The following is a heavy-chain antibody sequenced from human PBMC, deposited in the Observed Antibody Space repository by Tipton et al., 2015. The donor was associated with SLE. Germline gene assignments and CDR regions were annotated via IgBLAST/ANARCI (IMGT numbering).Heavy chain of an antibody. Sequence: TLSLTCTVSGDSISSGVYYWSWLRQHPGKGLEWFGYIHYSGSTYYNPSLKSRVTISVDTSKNHFSLNLNSVTAADTAVYYCARALSTMVRGVIEYTWFDPWGQGTLVTVSS. CDR1: GDSISSGVYY. V-gene: IGHV4-31*03. J-gene: IGHJ5*02. D-gene: IGHD3-10*01. CDR2: IHYSGST. CDR3: ARALSTMVRGVIEYTWFDP.